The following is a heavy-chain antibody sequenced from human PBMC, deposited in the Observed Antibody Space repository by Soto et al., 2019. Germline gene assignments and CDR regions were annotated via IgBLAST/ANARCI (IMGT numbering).Heavy chain of an antibody. CDR1: GYTFTSYA. CDR3: ARGSGYDYPFDY. V-gene: IGHV1-3*01. Sequence: QVQLVQSGAEVKKPGASVKVSCKASGYTFTSYAMHWVRQAPGQRLEWMGWINAGNGNTKYSQKFQGRVTITRDTSASTAYMELSSLRSEDTAVYYCARGSGYDYPFDYCGQGTLVTVSS. D-gene: IGHD5-12*01. J-gene: IGHJ4*02. CDR2: INAGNGNT.